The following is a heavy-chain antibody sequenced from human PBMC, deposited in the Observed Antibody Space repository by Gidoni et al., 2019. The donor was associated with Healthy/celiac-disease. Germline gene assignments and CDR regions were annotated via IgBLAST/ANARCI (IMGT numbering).Heavy chain of an antibody. CDR2: ISAYNGNT. D-gene: IGHD2-21*01. Sequence: VQLVQSGAEVKKPGASVKVSCKASGYTFTSYGISWVRQAPGQGLEWMGWISAYNGNTNYAQKLQGRVTMTTDTSTSTAYMELRSLRSHDTAVYYCASGLCGGDCYSGYYFDYWGQGTLVTVSS. J-gene: IGHJ4*02. CDR1: GYTFTSYG. V-gene: IGHV1-18*01. CDR3: ASGLCGGDCYSGYYFDY.